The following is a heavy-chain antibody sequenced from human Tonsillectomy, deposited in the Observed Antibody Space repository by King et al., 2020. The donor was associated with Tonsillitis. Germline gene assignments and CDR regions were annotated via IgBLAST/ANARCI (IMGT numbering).Heavy chain of an antibody. CDR1: GGSISSGIYY. D-gene: IGHD3/OR15-3a*01. CDR2: IYTSGST. Sequence: QLQESGPGLVKPSQNLSLTCTVSGGSISSGIYYWSWIRQPAGKHLEWIGRIYTSGSTNINSSLKSRVTISVDTSKNQFSLRLTSVTAADTAVYYCAREYYKFSFDPWGQGTLVTVSS. J-gene: IGHJ5*02. CDR3: AREYYKFSFDP. V-gene: IGHV4-61*02.